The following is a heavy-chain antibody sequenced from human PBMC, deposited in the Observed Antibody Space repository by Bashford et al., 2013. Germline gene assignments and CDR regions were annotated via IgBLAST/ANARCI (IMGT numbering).Heavy chain of an antibody. V-gene: IGHV3-72*01. J-gene: IGHJ5*02. Sequence: VRQAPGKGLEWVGRIGNKAYSSTTEYAASVKGRFIVSRDDSRNSLYLQMNSLKTADTAVYYCARQDDCSGGICSRGFGPWGQGRLVTVSS. CDR3: ARQDDCSGGICSRGFGP. D-gene: IGHD2-15*01. CDR2: IGNKAYSSTT.